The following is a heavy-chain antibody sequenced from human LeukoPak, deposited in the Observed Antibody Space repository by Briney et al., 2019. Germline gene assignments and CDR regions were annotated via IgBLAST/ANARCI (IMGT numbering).Heavy chain of an antibody. CDR1: GYSISNGYY. CDR3: ARTPYSGSYSYFDY. D-gene: IGHD1-26*01. CDR2: IHHSGTT. V-gene: IGHV4-38-2*02. Sequence: SETLSLTCTVSGYSISNGYYWGWIRQPPGKGLEWIGNIHHSGTTYYNPSLKSRVTKSLDTSKNQFSLKLSSVTAADTAVYYCARTPYSGSYSYFDYWGQGTLVTASS. J-gene: IGHJ4*02.